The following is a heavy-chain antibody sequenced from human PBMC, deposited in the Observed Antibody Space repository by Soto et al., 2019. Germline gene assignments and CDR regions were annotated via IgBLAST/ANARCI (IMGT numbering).Heavy chain of an antibody. CDR2: IYPGDSDT. Sequence: EVQLAQSGAELKKPGESLKISCKSSGYSFTNYWIGWVRQMPGKGLDWMGIIYPGDSDTRYSPSFQGQVTISADNYITTAYLQWSSLKASDTAIYYCARALTSISNPYYFDLWGQGTLVTVSS. D-gene: IGHD3-3*02. CDR3: ARALTSISNPYYFDL. V-gene: IGHV5-51*01. J-gene: IGHJ4*02. CDR1: GYSFTNYW.